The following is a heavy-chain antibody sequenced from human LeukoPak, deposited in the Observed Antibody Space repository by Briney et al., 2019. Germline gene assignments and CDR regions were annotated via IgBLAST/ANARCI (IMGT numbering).Heavy chain of an antibody. D-gene: IGHD2-2*01. CDR3: ARTYCSSTSCPSPDAFDI. CDR1: GYSISSGYY. CDR2: IYHSGST. V-gene: IGHV4-38-2*01. J-gene: IGHJ3*02. Sequence: SETLSLTCAVSGYSISSGYYWGWIRQPPGKGLEWIGSIYHSGSTYYNPSLKSRVTISVDTSKNQFSLKLSSVTAAGTAVYYCARTYCSSTSCPSPDAFDIWGQGTMVTVSS.